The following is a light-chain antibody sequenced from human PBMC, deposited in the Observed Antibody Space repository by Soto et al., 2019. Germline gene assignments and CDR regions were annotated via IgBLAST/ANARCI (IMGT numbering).Light chain of an antibody. Sequence: DIPMTQSPATLSASVGDRVTITCRASQSIKRWLAWWQQKPGRAPKLLVYKASNLENGVPSRFSCSGSETDFTLTISSLQPDDFATYCCHQYKSYLWPFRQGTKAEIK. V-gene: IGKV1-5*03. CDR3: HQYKSYLWP. J-gene: IGKJ1*01. CDR2: KAS. CDR1: QSIKRW.